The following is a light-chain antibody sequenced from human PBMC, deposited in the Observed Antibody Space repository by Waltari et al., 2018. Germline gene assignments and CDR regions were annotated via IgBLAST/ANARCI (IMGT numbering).Light chain of an antibody. CDR1: QSVSSY. CDR3: QQRSNWPLT. CDR2: DAS. Sequence: EIVLTQSPATLSLSPGERATRSCRASQSVSSYLAWYQQNPGQAPRLLIYDASHRATGIPARFSGSGSGTDFTLTISSLEPEDFAVYYCQQRSNWPLTFGGGTKVEIK. J-gene: IGKJ4*01. V-gene: IGKV3-11*01.